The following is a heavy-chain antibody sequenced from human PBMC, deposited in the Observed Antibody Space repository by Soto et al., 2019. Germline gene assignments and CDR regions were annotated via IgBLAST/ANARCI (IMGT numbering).Heavy chain of an antibody. Sequence: PGGSLRLSGAASGLTSSGYVMHGFRQAPGKGRGGGSVFFIGGTTQYAPSAKGRYTISIDKHENTMYLQMTSLRAEDTAVYYCARVGPYASGTYSFRHNRFDPWGQGTQVTVSS. D-gene: IGHD3-10*01. CDR3: ARVGPYASGTYSFRHNRFDP. CDR1: GLTSSGYV. V-gene: IGHV3-53*01. CDR2: FFIGGTT. J-gene: IGHJ5*02.